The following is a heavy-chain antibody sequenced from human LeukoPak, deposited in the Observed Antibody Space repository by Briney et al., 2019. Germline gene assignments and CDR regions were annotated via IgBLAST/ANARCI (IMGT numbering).Heavy chain of an antibody. CDR2: IWYDGSNK. V-gene: IGHV3-33*01. CDR3: ARDLLVGEGYYMDV. CDR1: GFTFSSYG. J-gene: IGHJ6*03. Sequence: PGGSLKLSCAASGFTFSSYGMHWVRQAPGKGLEWVAVIWYDGSNKYYADSVKGRFTISRDNSKNTLYLQMNSLRAEDTAVYYCARDLLVGEGYYMDVWGKGTTVTVSS. D-gene: IGHD1-26*01.